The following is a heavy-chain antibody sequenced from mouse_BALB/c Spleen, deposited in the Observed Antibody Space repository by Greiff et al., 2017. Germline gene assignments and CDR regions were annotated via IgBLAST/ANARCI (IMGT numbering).Heavy chain of an antibody. V-gene: IGHV5-17*02. CDR3: ARSRGYDAMDY. Sequence: EVMLVESGGGLVQPGGSRKLSCAASGFTFSSFGMHWVRQAPEKGLEWVAYISSGSSTIYYADTVKGRFTISRDNPKNTLFLQMTSLRSEDTAMYYCARSRGYDAMDYWGQGTSVTVSS. CDR2: ISSGSSTI. CDR1: GFTFSSFG. J-gene: IGHJ4*01.